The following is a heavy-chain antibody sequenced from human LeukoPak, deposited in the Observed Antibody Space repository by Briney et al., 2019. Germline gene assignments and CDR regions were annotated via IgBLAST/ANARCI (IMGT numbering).Heavy chain of an antibody. D-gene: IGHD6-19*01. V-gene: IGHV3-21*01. CDR2: ISSSSSYI. CDR1: GFTFSSYS. Sequence: GGSLRLSCAASGFTFSSYSMNWVRQAPGKGLEWVSSISSSSSYIYYADSVKGRFTISRDNAKNSLYLQMNSLRAEDTAVYYCARLGYISGWKIDYWGQGTLVTVSS. J-gene: IGHJ4*02. CDR3: ARLGYISGWKIDY.